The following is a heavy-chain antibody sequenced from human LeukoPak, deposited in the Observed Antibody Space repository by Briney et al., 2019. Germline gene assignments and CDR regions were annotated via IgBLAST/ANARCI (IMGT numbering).Heavy chain of an antibody. D-gene: IGHD4-17*01. V-gene: IGHV4-59*01. CDR3: ARDLTTVTKGLDF. J-gene: IGHJ6*02. CDR2: VHSSGST. Sequence: SETLSLTCSVSAGSISDFHWGWIRQTPGKGLEWIGHVHSSGSTNYNPSRKSRLTMSVDTSKNQFFLKLNSVTAADTAVYYCARDLTTVTKGLDFWGQGTTIIVSS. CDR1: AGSISDFH.